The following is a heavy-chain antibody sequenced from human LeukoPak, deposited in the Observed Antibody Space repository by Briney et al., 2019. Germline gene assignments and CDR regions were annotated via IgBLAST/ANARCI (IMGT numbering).Heavy chain of an antibody. CDR2: INPNSGGT. V-gene: IGHV1-2*02. J-gene: IGHJ6*03. CDR3: AREGGDGIVGALRGYMDV. D-gene: IGHD1-26*01. Sequence: ASVKVSCKASGYTFTGYYMHWVRQAPGQGLEWMGWINPNSGGTNYAQKFQGRVTMTRDTSISTAYMELSKLRSDDTAVYYCAREGGDGIVGALRGYMDVWGKGTTVTVSS. CDR1: GYTFTGYY.